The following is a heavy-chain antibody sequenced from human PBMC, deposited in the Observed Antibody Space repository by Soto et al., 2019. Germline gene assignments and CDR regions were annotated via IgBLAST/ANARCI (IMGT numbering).Heavy chain of an antibody. CDR1: GFTFSSYA. CDR2: ISGSGGST. J-gene: IGHJ4*02. CDR3: AKRPSIPWFGELLYPFDY. Sequence: GGSLRLSCAASGFTFSSYAMSWVRQAPGKGLEWVSAISGSGGSTYYADSVKGRFTISRDNSKNTLYLQMNSLRAEDTAVYYCAKRPSIPWFGELLYPFDYWGQGTLVTVSS. D-gene: IGHD3-10*01. V-gene: IGHV3-23*01.